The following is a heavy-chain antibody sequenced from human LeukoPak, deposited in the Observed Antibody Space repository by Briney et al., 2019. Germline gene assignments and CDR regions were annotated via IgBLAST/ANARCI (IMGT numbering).Heavy chain of an antibody. CDR1: GFTFSSYW. Sequence: GGSLRLSCAASGFTFSSYWMTWVRQAPGKGLEWVANIKQDGSEQFYGESVKGRFTVSRDNAKNSLYLQMNSLRAEDTAVYYCARDGRSGNFDKWGQGTLVSVSS. D-gene: IGHD1-26*01. CDR3: ARDGRSGNFDK. V-gene: IGHV3-7*05. J-gene: IGHJ4*02. CDR2: IKQDGSEQ.